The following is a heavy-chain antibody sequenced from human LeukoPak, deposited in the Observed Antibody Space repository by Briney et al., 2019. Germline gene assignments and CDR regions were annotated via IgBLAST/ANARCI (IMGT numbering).Heavy chain of an antibody. D-gene: IGHD4-23*01. CDR3: ARVGAYGGNSGSWFY. CDR1: GYTFTSYD. Sequence: ASVKVSCKASGYTFTSYDINWVRQVTGQGLEWMGWMNPNSGNTGYAQKFQGRVTMTRNTSISTAYMELSSLRSEDTAVYYCARVGAYGGNSGSWFYWGQGTLVTVSS. CDR2: MNPNSGNT. J-gene: IGHJ4*02. V-gene: IGHV1-8*01.